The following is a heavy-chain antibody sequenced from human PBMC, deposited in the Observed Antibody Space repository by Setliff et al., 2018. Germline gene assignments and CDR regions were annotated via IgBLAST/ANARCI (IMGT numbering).Heavy chain of an antibody. J-gene: IGHJ4*02. V-gene: IGHV3-33*03. CDR3: ACPDILTGLYDY. CDR2: IWNDGSTK. CDR1: GFTFSNYG. Sequence: GGSLRLSCVASGFTFSNYGMHWVRQAPGKGLEWVALIWNDGSTKFYGDSVKGRFTISRDNAKNSLYLQMNSLRAEDTAVYYCACPDILTGLYDYWGQGTLVTVSS. D-gene: IGHD3-9*01.